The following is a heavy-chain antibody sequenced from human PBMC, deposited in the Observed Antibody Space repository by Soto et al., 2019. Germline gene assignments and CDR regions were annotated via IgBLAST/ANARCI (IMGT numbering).Heavy chain of an antibody. D-gene: IGHD6-13*01. V-gene: IGHV1-69*12. Sequence: QVQLVQSGAEVKKPGSSVKVSCKASGGTFSSYAISWVRQAPGQGLEWMGGIIPIFGTANYAQKFQGRVTITADESTTTAYMELSGLSFEDAAVYYCARGVAAAGEDAFDIWGKGTMVTVSS. CDR3: ARGVAAAGEDAFDI. CDR1: GGTFSSYA. CDR2: IIPIFGTA. J-gene: IGHJ3*02.